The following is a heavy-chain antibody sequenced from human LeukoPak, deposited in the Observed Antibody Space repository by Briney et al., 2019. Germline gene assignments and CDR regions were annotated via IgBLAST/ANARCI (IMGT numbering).Heavy chain of an antibody. D-gene: IGHD5-24*01. V-gene: IGHV4-38-2*01. CDR2: IYHSGST. CDR3: ARGQRWLQYDDAFDI. CDR1: GYSISSDYY. J-gene: IGHJ3*02. Sequence: KPSETLSLTCAVSGYSISSDYYWGWIRQPPGKGLEWIGSIYHSGSTYYNPSLESRVTISLDTSKNQFSLKLSSVTAADTAVYYCARGQRWLQYDDAFDIWAKGQWSSSLQ.